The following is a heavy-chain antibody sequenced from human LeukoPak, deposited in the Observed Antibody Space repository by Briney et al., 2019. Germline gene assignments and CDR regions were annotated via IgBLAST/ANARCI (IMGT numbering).Heavy chain of an antibody. D-gene: IGHD3-10*01. V-gene: IGHV4-34*01. Sequence: SETLSLTCAVYGGSFSGYYWSWIRQPPGKGLEWIGEINHSGSTNYNPSLKSRVTTSVDTSKNQFSLKLSSVTAADTAVYYCARGRLHGAYFDYWGQGTLVTVSS. CDR1: GGSFSGYY. CDR3: ARGRLHGAYFDY. J-gene: IGHJ4*02. CDR2: INHSGST.